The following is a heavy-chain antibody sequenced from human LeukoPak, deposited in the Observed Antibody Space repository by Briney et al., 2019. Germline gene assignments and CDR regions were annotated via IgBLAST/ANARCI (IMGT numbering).Heavy chain of an antibody. J-gene: IGHJ4*02. Sequence: GGSLRLSCAASGFIFNKAWMNWVRQAPGKGPEWVGRIKSNNDGGTTDYASPVEGRFIISRDVSKNTIYLQMNRLIIDDTAIYYCTPVMVEDRGFWGQGTLVTVSS. CDR1: GFIFNKAW. D-gene: IGHD2-21*01. V-gene: IGHV3-15*01. CDR2: IKSNNDGGTT. CDR3: TPVMVEDRGF.